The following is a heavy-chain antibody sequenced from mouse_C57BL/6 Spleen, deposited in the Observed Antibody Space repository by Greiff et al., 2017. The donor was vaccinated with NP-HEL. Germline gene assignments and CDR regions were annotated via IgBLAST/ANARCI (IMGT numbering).Heavy chain of an antibody. Sequence: EVQLVESGGDLVKPGGSLKLSCAASGFTFSSYGMSWVRQTPDKRLEWVATISSGGSYTYYPDSVKGRFTISRDNAKNTLYLQMSSLKSEDTAMYYCARHETGFSWFAYWGQGTLVTVSA. J-gene: IGHJ3*01. CDR1: GFTFSSYG. CDR2: ISSGGSYT. V-gene: IGHV5-6*01. CDR3: ARHETGFSWFAY.